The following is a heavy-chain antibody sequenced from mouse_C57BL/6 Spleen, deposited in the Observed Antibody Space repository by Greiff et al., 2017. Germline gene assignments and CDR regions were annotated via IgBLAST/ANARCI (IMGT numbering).Heavy chain of an antibody. Sequence: EVQLVESGGGLVKPGGSLKLSCAASGFTFSSYAMSWVRQTPEKRLEWVATISAGGSYTYYPDNVKGRFTISRDNAKNNLYLQMSHLKSEDTAMYYCAREGGLNCYYFDYWGQGTTLTVSS. D-gene: IGHD4-1*01. V-gene: IGHV5-4*01. CDR2: ISAGGSYT. CDR1: GFTFSSYA. CDR3: AREGGLNCYYFDY. J-gene: IGHJ2*01.